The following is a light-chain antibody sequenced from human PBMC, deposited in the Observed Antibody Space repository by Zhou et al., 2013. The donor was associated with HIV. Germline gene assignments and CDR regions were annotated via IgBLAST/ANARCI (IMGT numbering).Light chain of an antibody. J-gene: IGKJ4*01. CDR3: QQAASSRT. V-gene: IGKV3-11*01. Sequence: EIVLTQSPATLSLSPGERASLSCRASQSVSSNLAWYQQKPGQAPRLLIYDASNRATGIPARFSGSGSGADFTLTISRVEPEDFAVYYCQQAASSRTFGGGTKVEI. CDR1: QSVSSN. CDR2: DAS.